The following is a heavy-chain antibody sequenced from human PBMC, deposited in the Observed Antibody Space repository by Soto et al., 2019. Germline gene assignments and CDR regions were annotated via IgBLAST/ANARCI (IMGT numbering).Heavy chain of an antibody. CDR2: INAVNGNT. Sequence: ASVKVSCKASGYTFTDYTMHWVRQAPGQRHEWMGWINAVNGNTKYSQKFQGRVTITRDTSASTAYMEMRSLRSEDMAVYYCARDLGYCSSTSCYDYYYYYMDVWGKGTTVTVSS. D-gene: IGHD2-2*01. CDR3: ARDLGYCSSTSCYDYYYYYMDV. V-gene: IGHV1-3*01. J-gene: IGHJ6*03. CDR1: GYTFTDYT.